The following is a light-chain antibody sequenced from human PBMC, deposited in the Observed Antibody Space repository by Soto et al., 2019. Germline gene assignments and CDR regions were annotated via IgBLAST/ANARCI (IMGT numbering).Light chain of an antibody. Sequence: ETVMTQFPATLSVSPGERVTLSCRASQNVNRNLVWYQQRPGQSPRLLISAASTRATGIPARFSGSGSGTEFTLTINGLQSEDYSVYYCQQCNQWPVTFGGGTKVDI. CDR3: QQCNQWPVT. CDR2: AAS. V-gene: IGKV3-15*01. J-gene: IGKJ4*01. CDR1: QNVNRN.